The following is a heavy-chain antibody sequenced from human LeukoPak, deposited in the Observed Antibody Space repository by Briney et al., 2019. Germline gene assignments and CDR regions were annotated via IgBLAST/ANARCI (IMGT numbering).Heavy chain of an antibody. D-gene: IGHD3-22*01. Sequence: SVKVSCKASGGTFSSYAISWVRQAPGQGLEWMGRIIPILGIANYAQKFQGRVTITADKSTSTAYMELSSLRSEDTAVYYCARGGYYDSSGYYRRDAFDIWGQGTMVTVSS. V-gene: IGHV1-69*04. CDR1: GGTFSSYA. CDR2: IIPILGIA. CDR3: ARGGYYDSSGYYRRDAFDI. J-gene: IGHJ3*02.